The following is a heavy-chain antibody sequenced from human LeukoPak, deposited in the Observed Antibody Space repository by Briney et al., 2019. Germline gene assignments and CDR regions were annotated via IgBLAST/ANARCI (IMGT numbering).Heavy chain of an antibody. CDR1: GYTFTSYG. CDR3: ASLKNYYDSSGYLVTDAFDI. V-gene: IGHV1-18*01. CDR2: ISAYNGNT. Sequence: GASVKVSCKASGYTFTSYGISWARQAPGQGLEWMGWISAYNGNTNYAQKLQGRVTMTTDTSTSTAYMELRSLKSDDTAVYYCASLKNYYDSSGYLVTDAFDIWGQGTMVTVSS. J-gene: IGHJ3*02. D-gene: IGHD3-22*01.